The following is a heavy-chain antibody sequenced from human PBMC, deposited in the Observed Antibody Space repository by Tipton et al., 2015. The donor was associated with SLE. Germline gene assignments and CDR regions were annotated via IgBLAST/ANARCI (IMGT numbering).Heavy chain of an antibody. CDR3: ARDYSNYPYYYYYYMDV. CDR1: GFTFSSYS. D-gene: IGHD4-11*01. CDR2: ISSSSSYI. Sequence: SLRLSCAASGFTFSSYSMNWVRQAPGKGLEWVSSISSSSSYIYYADSVKGRFTISRDNAKNSLYLQMNSLRAEDTAVYYCARDYSNYPYYYYYYMDVWGKGTTVTVSS. V-gene: IGHV3-21*01. J-gene: IGHJ6*03.